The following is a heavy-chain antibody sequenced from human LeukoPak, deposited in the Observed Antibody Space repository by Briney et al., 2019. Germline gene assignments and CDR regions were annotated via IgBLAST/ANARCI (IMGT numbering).Heavy chain of an antibody. Sequence: GASVKVSCKASGYTFTGYYMHWVRQAPGQGLEWMGWINPNSGGTNYAQKFQGRVTMTRDTSISTAYMELSRLRSDDTAVYYCASLYRIAAAGYAFDIWGQGTMVTVSS. CDR2: INPNSGGT. V-gene: IGHV1-2*02. D-gene: IGHD6-13*01. CDR1: GYTFTGYY. CDR3: ASLYRIAAAGYAFDI. J-gene: IGHJ3*02.